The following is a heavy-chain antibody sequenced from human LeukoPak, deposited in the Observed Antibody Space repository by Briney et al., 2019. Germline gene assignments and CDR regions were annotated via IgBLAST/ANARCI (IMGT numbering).Heavy chain of an antibody. Sequence: PGGSLRLSCAASGFTFSSYSMHWVRQAPGKGLVWVTRINSDGSSTSYADSVKGRFTISRDNAKNTLYLQMNSLRAEDTAVYYCARAGIAAAENHFDYWGQGTLVTVSS. V-gene: IGHV3-74*01. J-gene: IGHJ4*02. D-gene: IGHD6-13*01. CDR1: GFTFSSYS. CDR2: INSDGSST. CDR3: ARAGIAAAENHFDY.